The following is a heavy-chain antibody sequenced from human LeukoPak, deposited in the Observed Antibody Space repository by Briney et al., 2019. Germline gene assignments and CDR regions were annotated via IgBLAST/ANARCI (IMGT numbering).Heavy chain of an antibody. D-gene: IGHD1-14*01. CDR3: AKDRHPARTDGYYFDY. CDR2: ISYDANNK. Sequence: PGRSLTHSCAASAFTFRTYGMHWVRQAPCKGLEGVAVISYDANNKNYADSVKGRFTISRDNSKNTLYLQMNSLRAEDTAVYYCAKDRHPARTDGYYFDYWGQGTLVTVSS. J-gene: IGHJ4*02. V-gene: IGHV3-30*18. CDR1: AFTFRTYG.